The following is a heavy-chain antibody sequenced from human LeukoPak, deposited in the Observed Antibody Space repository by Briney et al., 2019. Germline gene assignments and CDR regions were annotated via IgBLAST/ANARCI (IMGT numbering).Heavy chain of an antibody. V-gene: IGHV3-23*01. CDR1: GFTFSTYA. D-gene: IGHD1-14*01. CDR2: ITSSGGST. J-gene: IGHJ4*02. Sequence: GGSLRLSCAASGFTFSTYAMSWVRQAPGKGLEWVSIITSSGGSTNYADSVKGRFTISRDNSKNTLYLQMNSLKPDDTAVYYCATDVTGGAISFWGQGALVTVPS. CDR3: ATDVTGGAISF.